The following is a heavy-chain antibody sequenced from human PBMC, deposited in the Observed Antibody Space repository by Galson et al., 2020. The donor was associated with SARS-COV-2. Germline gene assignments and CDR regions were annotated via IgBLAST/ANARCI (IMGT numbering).Heavy chain of an antibody. D-gene: IGHD1-26*01. V-gene: IGHV4-4*07. Sequence: SETLSLTCTVSGGSISSYYWSWIRQPAGKELEWIGRIHTSGSTRYNPSLKSRVTMSVDTSKNQFSLKLCSVTAADTAVYYCARDGAGSPMSYWGQGTLVTVSS. J-gene: IGHJ4*02. CDR2: IHTSGST. CDR3: ARDGAGSPMSY. CDR1: GGSISSYY.